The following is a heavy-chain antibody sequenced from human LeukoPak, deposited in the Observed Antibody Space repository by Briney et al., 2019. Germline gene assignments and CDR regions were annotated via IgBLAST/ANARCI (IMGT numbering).Heavy chain of an antibody. D-gene: IGHD3-10*01. J-gene: IGHJ4*02. CDR1: GFTFNYYW. CDR2: IQQDGSEK. CDR3: ARVRKLRTRGVMDPLDY. V-gene: IGHV3-7*01. Sequence: GGSLRLSCAASGFTFNYYWLTWVRQAPGKGLEWVANIQQDGSEKYYVDSGKGRFIISRDNAKNSLYLQMNSLRAEDTAVYYCARVRKLRTRGVMDPLDYWGQGTLVTVSS.